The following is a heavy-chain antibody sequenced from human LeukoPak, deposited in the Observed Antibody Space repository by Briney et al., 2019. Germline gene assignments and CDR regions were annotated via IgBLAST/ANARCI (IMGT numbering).Heavy chain of an antibody. CDR2: IDYSGST. CDR1: GGSISSSY. J-gene: IGHJ4*02. D-gene: IGHD2/OR15-2a*01. V-gene: IGHV4-59*01. CDR3: ARGPYCDRSNCFSAYFDY. Sequence: SETLSLTCTVFGGSISSSYWSWIRQPPGKGLEWIGFIDYSGSTNYNPSLKSRVTMSVDTSKNQFSLKLSSVTAADTADYYCARGPYCDRSNCFSAYFDYWGQGTLVAVSS.